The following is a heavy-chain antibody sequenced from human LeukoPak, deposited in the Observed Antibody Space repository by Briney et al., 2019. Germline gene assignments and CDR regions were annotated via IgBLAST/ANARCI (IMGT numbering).Heavy chain of an antibody. CDR1: GYTFTSYG. CDR2: ISGSNAYT. V-gene: IGHV1-18*01. CDR3: ARGTEGGIDYYYMDV. J-gene: IGHJ6*03. Sequence: ASVKVSCKTSGYTFTSYGMNWVRQAPGQGLEWMGWISGSNAYTKYAQKIQGRVTLTTDEPTRTAYMELRSLRSDDTAVYYCARGTEGGIDYYYMDVWGKGTTVTVSS. D-gene: IGHD1-1*01.